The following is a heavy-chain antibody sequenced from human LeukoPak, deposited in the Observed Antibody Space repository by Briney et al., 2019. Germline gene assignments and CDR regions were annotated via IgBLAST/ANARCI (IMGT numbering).Heavy chain of an antibody. CDR2: MNPNSGNT. CDR3: TRGSIAVPYNWFDP. Sequence: ASVKVSCKASGYTFTSYDINWVRQATGQGLEWMGWMNPNSGNTGYAQKFQGRVTMTRDTSITTAYMELSSLRSDDTAVYYCTRGSIAVPYNWFDPWGQGTLVTASS. V-gene: IGHV1-8*01. D-gene: IGHD6-19*01. J-gene: IGHJ5*02. CDR1: GYTFTSYD.